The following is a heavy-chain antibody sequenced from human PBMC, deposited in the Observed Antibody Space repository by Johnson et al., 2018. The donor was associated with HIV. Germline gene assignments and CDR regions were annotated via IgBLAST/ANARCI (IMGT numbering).Heavy chain of an antibody. D-gene: IGHD6-13*01. Sequence: QVQLVESGGGLVQPGGSLRLSCAASGFTFSDYYMNWIRQAPGKGLEWVAVISLDGSNKYYADSVKGRFTISRDNSKNTRYMQMNSLRAEDTAVYYCARTYSSSWYAFDIWCQGTIVTVSS. CDR3: ARTYSSSWYAFDI. CDR1: GFTFSDYY. J-gene: IGHJ3*02. CDR2: ISLDGSNK. V-gene: IGHV3-30*03.